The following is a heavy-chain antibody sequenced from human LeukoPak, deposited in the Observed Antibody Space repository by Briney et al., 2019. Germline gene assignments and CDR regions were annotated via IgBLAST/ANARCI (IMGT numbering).Heavy chain of an antibody. D-gene: IGHD3-16*01. Sequence: ASVKVSCKVSGYTLTELSMHWVRQAPGKGLEWMGGFDPEDGETIYAQKFQGRVTMTEGTSTDTAYMELSSLRSEDTAVYYCATGGPLAREIDYWGQGTLVTVSS. J-gene: IGHJ4*02. CDR3: ATGGPLAREIDY. CDR2: FDPEDGET. V-gene: IGHV1-24*01. CDR1: GYTLTELS.